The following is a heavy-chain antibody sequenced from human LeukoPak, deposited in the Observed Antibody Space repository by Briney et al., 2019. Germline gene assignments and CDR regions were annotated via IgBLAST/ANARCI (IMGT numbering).Heavy chain of an antibody. CDR2: IQYDGSNR. J-gene: IGHJ4*02. CDR3: AEDPASYYYDRSVYYYGG. Sequence: GGSLRLSCAASGFTFSTYGMHWVRQAPGKGLEWVAFIQYDGSNRDYADSVKGRFTISRDNSKDTLYLQMNSLRAEDTAVYYWAEDPASYYYDRSVYYYGGWGQGTLVTVSS. CDR1: GFTFSTYG. D-gene: IGHD3-22*01. V-gene: IGHV3-30*02.